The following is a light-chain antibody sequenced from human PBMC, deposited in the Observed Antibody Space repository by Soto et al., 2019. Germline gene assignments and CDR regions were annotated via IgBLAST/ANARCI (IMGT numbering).Light chain of an antibody. CDR2: LNSDGRH. CDR3: LTWGAGIWV. CDR1: SGHTNYA. J-gene: IGLJ3*02. Sequence: QSVLTQSPSASASLGASVKLTCTLSSGHTNYAIAWLRLQPEKGPRYLMKLNSDGRHSKGDGIPDRFSGSSSGAERYLAISSLRAEDEADYYCLTWGAGIWVFGGGTK. V-gene: IGLV4-69*01.